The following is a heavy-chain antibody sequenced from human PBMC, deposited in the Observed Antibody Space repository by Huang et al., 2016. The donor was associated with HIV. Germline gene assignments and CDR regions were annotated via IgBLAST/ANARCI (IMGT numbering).Heavy chain of an antibody. Sequence: QLQLQESGPGLVKPSETLSLTCRVSGGSISGSSYYWGWIRQPPGKGMEWIGTIYYSGSTYYNPSLKSRVTISVDTSKNQCPLKLNSVTAADTAVYYWANFIQYYDFPKLRDVWGQGTTVTGSS. CDR1: GGSISGSSYY. CDR2: IYYSGST. CDR3: ANFIQYYDFPKLRDV. D-gene: IGHD3-3*01. J-gene: IGHJ6*02. V-gene: IGHV4-39*01.